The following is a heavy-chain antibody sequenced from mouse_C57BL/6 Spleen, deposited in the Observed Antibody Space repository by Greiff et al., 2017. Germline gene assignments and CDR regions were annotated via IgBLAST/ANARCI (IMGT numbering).Heavy chain of an antibody. J-gene: IGHJ1*03. CDR1: GYTFTSYW. CDR3: ARRDDGYYYWYFDV. D-gene: IGHD2-3*01. Sequence: QVQLKQPGAELVRPGSSVKLSCKASGYTFTSYWMHWVKQRPIQGLEWIGNIDPSDSETHYNQKFKDKATLTVDKSSSTAYMQLSSLTSEDSAVYYCARRDDGYYYWYFDVWGTGTTVTVSS. V-gene: IGHV1-52*01. CDR2: IDPSDSET.